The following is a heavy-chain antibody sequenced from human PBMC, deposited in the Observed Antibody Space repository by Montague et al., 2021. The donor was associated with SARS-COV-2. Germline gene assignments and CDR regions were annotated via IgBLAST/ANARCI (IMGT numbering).Heavy chain of an antibody. D-gene: IGHD2/OR15-2a*01. J-gene: IGHJ4*02. CDR3: ARDDFRWDFDC. V-gene: IGHV4-61*02. CDR1: GDSITSDVSY. CDR2: IYTTGST. Sequence: TLSLTCTVSGDSITSDVSYWSWIRQPAGKGLEWIGRIYTTGSTNYNPSLKSRLTISLDTSTNQFSLKLSSVTAADTAVYYCARDDFRWDFDCWGQGTLVTVSS.